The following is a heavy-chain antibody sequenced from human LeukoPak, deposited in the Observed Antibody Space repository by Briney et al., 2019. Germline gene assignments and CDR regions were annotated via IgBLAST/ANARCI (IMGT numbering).Heavy chain of an antibody. Sequence: GGSLRLSCAASGLTFSSYSMNWVRQAPGKGLEWVSSISSSSSYIYYADSVKGRFTISRDNAKNSLYLQMNSLRAEDTAVYYCARDRGRKFDPWGQGTLVTVSS. V-gene: IGHV3-21*01. CDR1: GLTFSSYS. CDR3: ARDRGRKFDP. CDR2: ISSSSSYI. D-gene: IGHD3-10*01. J-gene: IGHJ5*02.